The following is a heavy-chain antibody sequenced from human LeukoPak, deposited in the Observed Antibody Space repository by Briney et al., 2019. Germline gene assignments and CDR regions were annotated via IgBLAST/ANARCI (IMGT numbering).Heavy chain of an antibody. CDR2: IYSGGST. CDR1: GLTVSSNY. J-gene: IGHJ3*02. Sequence: GGSLRLSCAASGLTVSSNYMSWVRRAPGKGLEWVSVIYSGGSTYYADSVKGRFTISRDNSKNTLYLQMNSLRAEDTAVYYCARVEMATIFAFDIWGQGTLVTVSS. D-gene: IGHD5-24*01. CDR3: ARVEMATIFAFDI. V-gene: IGHV3-66*02.